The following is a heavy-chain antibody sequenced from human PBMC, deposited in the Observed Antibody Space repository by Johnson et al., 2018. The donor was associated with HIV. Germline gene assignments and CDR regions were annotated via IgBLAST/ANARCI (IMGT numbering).Heavy chain of an antibody. Sequence: QVQLVESGGGVVQPGRSLRLSCAASGFIFSDYAIHWVRQAPGQGLEWVSVVSYDGRNTKYADSVKGRFTISRDNSKNTLSLQMKSLRAEDTAVYYCARESRIWAWGQGTMVTVSS. V-gene: IGHV3-30*03. CDR1: GFIFSDYA. J-gene: IGHJ3*01. D-gene: IGHD3-16*01. CDR2: VSYDGRNT. CDR3: ARESRIWA.